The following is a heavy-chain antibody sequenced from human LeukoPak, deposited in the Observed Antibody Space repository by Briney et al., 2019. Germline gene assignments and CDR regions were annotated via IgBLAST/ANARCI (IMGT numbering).Heavy chain of an antibody. CDR1: GFTFDDYA. Sequence: GGSLRLSCAPSGFTFDDYAMHWVRHAPGKGLEWVSGISWNSGSIGYADSVKGRFTISRDNAKNSLYLQMNSLRAEDTALYYCAKSAVWGSYRYFDYWGQGTLVTVSS. V-gene: IGHV3-9*01. J-gene: IGHJ4*02. CDR2: ISWNSGSI. CDR3: AKSAVWGSYRYFDY. D-gene: IGHD3-16*02.